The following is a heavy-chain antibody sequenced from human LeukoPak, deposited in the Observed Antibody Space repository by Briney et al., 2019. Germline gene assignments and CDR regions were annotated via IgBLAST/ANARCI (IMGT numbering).Heavy chain of an antibody. CDR2: MRPNNGNT. Sequence: ASVKVSCKASVYTFSSYDVNWVRQAAGQGLEWIGWMRPNNGNTGYAQKFQDRVTMTRDTSINTAYMELRSLTSEDTAVYYCARGPPESASSDSWGQGTLVTISS. J-gene: IGHJ4*02. CDR1: VYTFSSYD. V-gene: IGHV1-8*01. CDR3: ARGPPESASSDS. D-gene: IGHD6-13*01.